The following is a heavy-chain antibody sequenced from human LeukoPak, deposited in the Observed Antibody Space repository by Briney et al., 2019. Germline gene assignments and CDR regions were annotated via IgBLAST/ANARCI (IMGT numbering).Heavy chain of an antibody. CDR2: IIPIFGTA. CDR3: ARSEAEDDAFDI. J-gene: IGHJ3*02. Sequence: GASVKVSCKASGGTFSSYAISWVRQAPGQGLEWMGGIIPIFGTANYAQKFQGRVTITADESTSTAYMELSSLRSEDTAVYYCARSEAEDDAFDIWGQGTMVTVSS. CDR1: GGTFSSYA. V-gene: IGHV1-69*13.